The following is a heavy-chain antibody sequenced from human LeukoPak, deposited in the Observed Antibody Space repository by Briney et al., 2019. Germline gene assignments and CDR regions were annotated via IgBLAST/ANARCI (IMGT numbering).Heavy chain of an antibody. CDR3: ASRTGTTTGDY. V-gene: IGHV1-2*02. CDR1: GYSFTGYY. J-gene: IGHJ4*02. D-gene: IGHD1-1*01. Sequence: ASVKVSCKASGYSFTGYYMHWMRQAPGQGLEWMGWINPNSGGTNSAQKFQGRVTMTRDTSISTAFMELSRLRSDDTAVYYCASRTGTTTGDYWGQGTLVTVSS. CDR2: INPNSGGT.